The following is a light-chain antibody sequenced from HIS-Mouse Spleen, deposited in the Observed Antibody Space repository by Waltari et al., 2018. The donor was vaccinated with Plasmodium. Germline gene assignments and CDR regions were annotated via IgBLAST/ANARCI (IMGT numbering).Light chain of an antibody. CDR3: QQRSNWPRGT. CDR1: QSVSSY. Sequence: EIVLTQSPATLSLSPGERATLSCRASQSVSSYLAWYRQKPGQAPRLLIYDASNRATGIPARFSGSGSGTDFTLIISSLEPEDFAVYYCQQRSNWPRGTFGQGTKVEIK. CDR2: DAS. J-gene: IGKJ1*01. V-gene: IGKV3-11*01.